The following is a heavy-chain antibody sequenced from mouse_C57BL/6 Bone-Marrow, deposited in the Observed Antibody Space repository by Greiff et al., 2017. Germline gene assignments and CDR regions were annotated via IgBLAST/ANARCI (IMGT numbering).Heavy chain of an antibody. CDR2: LDPSDSYT. V-gene: IGHV1-69*01. D-gene: IGHD1-1*01. CDR3: ARRGSTVVDWYFDV. Sequence: LQQPGAELVMPGASVKLSCKASGYTFTSYWMHWVKQRPGQGLEWIGELDPSDSYTNYNQKFKGKSTLTVDKSSSPAYMQLSSLTSEDSAVYYGARRGSTVVDWYFDVWGTGTTVTVSS. J-gene: IGHJ1*03. CDR1: GYTFTSYW.